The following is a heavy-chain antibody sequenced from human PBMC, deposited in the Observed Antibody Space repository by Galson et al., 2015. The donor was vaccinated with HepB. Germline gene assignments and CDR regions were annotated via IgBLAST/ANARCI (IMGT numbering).Heavy chain of an antibody. V-gene: IGHV3-23*01. Sequence: SLRLSCAASELTFSSYCMSWVRQAPGKGLEWVSHISGSGSNTYYADSVKGRLTISRDNSKNTLHLQMSSLRVDDTAVYYCAKDVRWNNAPDDHWGPGTLVTVSS. CDR3: AKDVRWNNAPDDH. J-gene: IGHJ5*02. CDR2: ISGSGSNT. CDR1: ELTFSSYC. D-gene: IGHD1/OR15-1a*01.